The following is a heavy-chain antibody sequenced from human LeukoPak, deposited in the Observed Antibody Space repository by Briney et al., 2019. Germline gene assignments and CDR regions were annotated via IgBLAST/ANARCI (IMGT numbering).Heavy chain of an antibody. CDR1: GFTLSSYE. V-gene: IGHV3-48*03. CDR3: ARGLHLIDY. Sequence: GGSLRLSCAASGFTLSSYEMNWVRQAPGKGLEWVSYISSSGSTIYYADSVKGRFTISRDNAKNSLYLQMNSLRAEDTAVYYCARGLHLIDYWGQGTLVTVSS. D-gene: IGHD4-11*01. CDR2: ISSSGSTI. J-gene: IGHJ4*02.